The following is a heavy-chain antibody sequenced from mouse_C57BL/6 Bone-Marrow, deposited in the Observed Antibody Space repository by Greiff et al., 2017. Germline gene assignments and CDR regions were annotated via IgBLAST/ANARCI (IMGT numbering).Heavy chain of an antibody. J-gene: IGHJ2*01. D-gene: IGHD1-1*01. Sequence: VQLQQSGPELVKPGASVKISCKASGYTFTDYYMNWVKQSHGKSLEWIGDINPNNGGTSYNQKFKGKATLTVDKSSSTAYMELRSLTSEDSAVYYCARWYYGRLYYFDYWGQGTTLTVSS. CDR3: ARWYYGRLYYFDY. V-gene: IGHV1-26*01. CDR1: GYTFTDYY. CDR2: INPNNGGT.